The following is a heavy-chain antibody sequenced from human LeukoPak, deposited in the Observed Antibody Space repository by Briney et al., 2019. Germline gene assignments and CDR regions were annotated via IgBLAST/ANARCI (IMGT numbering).Heavy chain of an antibody. V-gene: IGHV3-23*01. D-gene: IGHD3-3*01. J-gene: IGHJ4*02. CDR3: AKDPRSYFDFWAD. CDR1: GFTFSSYA. CDR2: ISGSGGTT. Sequence: VGSLRLSCAASGFTFSSYAMSWVRQAPGKGLEWVSAISGSGGTTYYADSVKGRFTISRDNSKNTLYLQMNSLRAEDTAVYYCAKDPRSYFDFWADWGQGTLVTVSS.